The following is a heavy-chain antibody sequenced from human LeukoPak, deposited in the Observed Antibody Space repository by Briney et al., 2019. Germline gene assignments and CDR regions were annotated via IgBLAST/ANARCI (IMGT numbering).Heavy chain of an antibody. Sequence: LAGGSLRLSCAASGFTFSSYWMHWVRQAPGKGLVWVSRIKSDGSDTTYADSVKGRFTISRDNASNTLYLQVNSLRAEDTAVYYCASRIATAGSVDYWGQGTLVTVSS. V-gene: IGHV3-74*01. CDR2: IKSDGSDT. J-gene: IGHJ4*02. D-gene: IGHD6-13*01. CDR1: GFTFSSYW. CDR3: ASRIATAGSVDY.